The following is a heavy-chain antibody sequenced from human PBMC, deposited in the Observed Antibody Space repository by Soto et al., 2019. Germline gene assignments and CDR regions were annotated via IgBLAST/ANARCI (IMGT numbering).Heavy chain of an antibody. V-gene: IGHV3-23*01. D-gene: IGHD3-10*01. CDR1: GFTFSSYA. CDR2: ISGSGGST. Sequence: PGGSLRLSCAASGFTFSSYAMSWVRQAPGKGLEWVSAISGSGGSTYYADSVKGRFTISRDNSKNTLYLQMNSLRAEDTAVYYCAKEHLLWFGEWTPYFDAFDIWGQGTMVTVSS. CDR3: AKEHLLWFGEWTPYFDAFDI. J-gene: IGHJ3*02.